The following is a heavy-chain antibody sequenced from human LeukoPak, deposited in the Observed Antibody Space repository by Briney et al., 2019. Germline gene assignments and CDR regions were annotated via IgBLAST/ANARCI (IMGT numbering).Heavy chain of an antibody. V-gene: IGHV1-69*13. Sequence: SVKVSCTASGGTFSSYAISWVRQAPGQGLEWMGGIIPIFGTANYAQKFQGRVTITADESTSTAYMELSSLRSEDTAVYYCARPAFRGDGIFDYWGQGTLVTVSS. J-gene: IGHJ4*02. CDR3: ARPAFRGDGIFDY. CDR2: IIPIFGTA. D-gene: IGHD3-16*01. CDR1: GGTFSSYA.